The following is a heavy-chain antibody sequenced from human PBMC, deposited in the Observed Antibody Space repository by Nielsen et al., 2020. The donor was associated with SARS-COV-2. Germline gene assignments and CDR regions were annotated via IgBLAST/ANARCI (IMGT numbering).Heavy chain of an antibody. Sequence: WVRQAPGQGLEWMGGIIPIFGTANYAQKFQGRVTITRDTSASTAYMELSSLRSEDTAVYYCARDRQTYYYDSSGYYYDYWGQGTLVTVSS. CDR2: IIPIFGTA. J-gene: IGHJ4*02. CDR3: ARDRQTYYYDSSGYYYDY. V-gene: IGHV1-69*05. D-gene: IGHD3-22*01.